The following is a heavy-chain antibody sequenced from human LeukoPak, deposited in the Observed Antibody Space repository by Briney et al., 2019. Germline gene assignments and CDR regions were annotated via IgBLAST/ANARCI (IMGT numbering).Heavy chain of an antibody. CDR1: GFTFSSYS. CDR2: ISSSSSYI. Sequence: GGSLRLSCAASGFTFSSYSMNWVRQAPGKGLEWVSSISSSSSYIYYADSVKGRFTISRDNAKNSLYLQMNSLRAEDTAVYYCARDLGVLEWLPFDYWGQGTLATVSS. J-gene: IGHJ4*02. V-gene: IGHV3-21*01. CDR3: ARDLGVLEWLPFDY. D-gene: IGHD3-3*01.